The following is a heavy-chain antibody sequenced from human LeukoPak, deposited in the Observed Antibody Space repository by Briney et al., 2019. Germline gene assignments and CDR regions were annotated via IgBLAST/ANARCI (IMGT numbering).Heavy chain of an antibody. CDR2: CDLEDGET. V-gene: IGHV1-24*01. CDR1: GYTLIELS. CDR3: ATEKHVDIVATGEAFDI. D-gene: IGHD5-12*01. J-gene: IGHJ3*02. Sequence: ASVKVSCKVSGYTLIELSMHWVRQAPRNGLEWMGGCDLEDGETLYAQKFQGRVTMTEDTSTDTAYMELSSLRSEDTAVYYCATEKHVDIVATGEAFDIWGQGTMVTVSS.